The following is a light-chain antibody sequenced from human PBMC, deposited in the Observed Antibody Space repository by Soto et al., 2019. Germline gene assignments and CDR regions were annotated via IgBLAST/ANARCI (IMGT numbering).Light chain of an antibody. CDR2: EVS. CDR3: SSFTTSSTVV. J-gene: IGLJ2*01. CDR1: SSDVGGYNY. V-gene: IGLV2-14*01. Sequence: QSALTQPASVSGSPGQSITISCTGTSSDVGGYNYVSWYQQHPGKAPKLMIYEVSNRPSGVSNRFSGSKSGNTASLTIPGLQPEDEADYYCSSFTTSSTVVFGGGTKLTVL.